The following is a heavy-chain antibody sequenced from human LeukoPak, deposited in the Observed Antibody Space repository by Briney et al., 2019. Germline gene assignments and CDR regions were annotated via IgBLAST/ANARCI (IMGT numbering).Heavy chain of an antibody. D-gene: IGHD5-12*01. J-gene: IGHJ4*02. V-gene: IGHV4-4*02. CDR3: ARARGYSGYFDY. CDR2: IYHSGST. Sequence: PSETLSLTCAVSGGSISSNNWWTWVRQPPGKGLEWIGKIYHSGSTNYNPSLKSRVTISVDTSKNQFSLKLSSVTAADTAVYYCARARGYSGYFDYWGQGTLVTVSS. CDR1: GGSISSNNW.